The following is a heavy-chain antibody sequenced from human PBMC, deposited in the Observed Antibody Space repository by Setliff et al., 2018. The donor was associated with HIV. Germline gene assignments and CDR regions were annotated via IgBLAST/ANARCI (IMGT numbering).Heavy chain of an antibody. D-gene: IGHD6-19*01. CDR1: GGSISSHY. CDR2: IYHSGST. Sequence: LSLTCTVSGGSISSHYWSWIRQPPGKGLEWIGSIYHSGSTYYNPSLKSRVTISVDTSKNQFSLKLSSVTAADTAVYYCARRSGWSLDYWGQGTLVTVS. CDR3: ARRSGWSLDY. J-gene: IGHJ4*02. V-gene: IGHV4-59*04.